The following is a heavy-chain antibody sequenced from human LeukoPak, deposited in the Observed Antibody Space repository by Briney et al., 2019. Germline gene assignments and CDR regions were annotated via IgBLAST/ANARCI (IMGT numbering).Heavy chain of an antibody. CDR1: GFTFSKYI. CDR3: ARSYDGSGFPD. CDR2: ITNSSSYI. Sequence: GGSLRLSCADSGFTFSKYIMNWVRQAPGKGLEWVSSITNSSSYIYYADSVKGRFTSSRDNAKNSLYLQMNSLRADDTAVYYCARSYDGSGFPDWGQGTLVTVSS. D-gene: IGHD3-3*01. J-gene: IGHJ4*02. V-gene: IGHV3-21*01.